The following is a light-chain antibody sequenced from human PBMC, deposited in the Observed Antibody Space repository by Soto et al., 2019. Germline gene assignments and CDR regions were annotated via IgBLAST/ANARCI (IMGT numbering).Light chain of an antibody. CDR2: DAS. Sequence: EIVLTQSPATLPLSPGERATLSCRASQSVSRSLAWFQQKPGQAPRLLIYDASTRATGIPVRFSGSGSGTDFTLTISSLEPEDFAVYYCQQRNSWPRTFGQGTKVEIK. CDR3: QQRNSWPRT. V-gene: IGKV3-11*01. J-gene: IGKJ1*01. CDR1: QSVSRS.